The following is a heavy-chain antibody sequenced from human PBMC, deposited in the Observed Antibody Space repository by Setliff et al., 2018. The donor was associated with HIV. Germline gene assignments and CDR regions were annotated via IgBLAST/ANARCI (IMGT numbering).Heavy chain of an antibody. Sequence: SVKVSCKASGGRFRSFGFSWIRQAPGQGLEWMGGIIPIFGKVEYAQRFQDRVKITADESTSTAYMELRSLRSDDTAVYYCARDPSRWVQPVTRITAFDIWGQGTMVTVSS. J-gene: IGHJ3*02. V-gene: IGHV1-69*13. CDR3: ARDPSRWVQPVTRITAFDI. CDR2: IIPIFGKV. CDR1: GGRFRSFG. D-gene: IGHD5-18*01.